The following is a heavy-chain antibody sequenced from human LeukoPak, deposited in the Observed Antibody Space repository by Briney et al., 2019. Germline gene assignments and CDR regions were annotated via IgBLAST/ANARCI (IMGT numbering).Heavy chain of an antibody. D-gene: IGHD2-2*02. V-gene: IGHV1-2*02. J-gene: IGHJ4*02. CDR3: ARAATPRDIFDY. CDR2: INPNSGGT. Sequence: ASVKVSCKASGYTFTGYYMHWVRQAPGQGLEWMGWINPNSGGTNYAQKFQGRVTMTRDTSISTAYMELSRLRSDDTAVYYCARAATPRDIFDYWGQGTLATVSS. CDR1: GYTFTGYY.